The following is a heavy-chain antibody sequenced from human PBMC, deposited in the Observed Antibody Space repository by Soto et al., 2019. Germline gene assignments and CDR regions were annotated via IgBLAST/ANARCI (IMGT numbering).Heavy chain of an antibody. CDR2: ISGSGGST. J-gene: IGHJ5*02. Sequence: EVQLLESGGGLVQPGGSLRLSCAASGFTFSSDAMSWVRQAPGKGLEWVSAISGSGGSTYYADSVEGRFTISRDNSKNTLYLQMTSLRAEDTAVYYCAKVPSVDTAPWGQGTLVTVSS. CDR1: GFTFSSDA. CDR3: AKVPSVDTAP. V-gene: IGHV3-23*01. D-gene: IGHD5-18*01.